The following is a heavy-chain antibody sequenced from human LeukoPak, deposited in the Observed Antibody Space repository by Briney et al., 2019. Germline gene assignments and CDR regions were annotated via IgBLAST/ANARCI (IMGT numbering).Heavy chain of an antibody. J-gene: IGHJ3*02. CDR1: GGTFSSYA. Sequence: SVRVSCKASGGTFSSYAISWVRQAPGQGLEWMGGIIPIFGTANYAQKFQGRVTITADESTSTAYMELSSLRSEDTAVYYCARVARSTTYYYGSGSYPVDAFDIWGQGTMVTVSS. CDR3: ARVARSTTYYYGSGSYPVDAFDI. V-gene: IGHV1-69*13. CDR2: IIPIFGTA. D-gene: IGHD3-10*01.